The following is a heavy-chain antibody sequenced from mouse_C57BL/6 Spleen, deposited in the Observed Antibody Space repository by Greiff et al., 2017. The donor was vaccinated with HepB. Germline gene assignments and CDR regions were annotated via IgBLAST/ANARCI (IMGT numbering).Heavy chain of an antibody. CDR1: GYTFTSYW. V-gene: IGHV1-69*01. Sequence: QVQLQQSGAELVMPGASVKLSCKASGYTFTSYWMHWVKQRPGQGLEWIGEIDPSDSYTNYNQKFKGKSTLTVDKSSSTAYMQLSSLTSEDSAVYYCARADYGSSWFAYWGQGTLVTVSA. CDR2: IDPSDSYT. D-gene: IGHD1-1*01. CDR3: ARADYGSSWFAY. J-gene: IGHJ3*01.